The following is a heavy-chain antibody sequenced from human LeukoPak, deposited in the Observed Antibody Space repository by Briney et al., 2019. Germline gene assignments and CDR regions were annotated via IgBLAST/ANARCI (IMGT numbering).Heavy chain of an antibody. CDR3: AKASWVSSTDAVR. Sequence: GGSLRLSCAGSGFTFRSHAMSWVRQAPGKGLDWVAAISGDGGDTYHADSVKGRFTLSGDSSRNTVYLQLNNLRVEDTAIYYCAKASWVSSTDAVRWGQGTLVTVSS. V-gene: IGHV3-23*01. J-gene: IGHJ4*02. D-gene: IGHD3-16*01. CDR1: GFTFRSHA. CDR2: ISGDGGDT.